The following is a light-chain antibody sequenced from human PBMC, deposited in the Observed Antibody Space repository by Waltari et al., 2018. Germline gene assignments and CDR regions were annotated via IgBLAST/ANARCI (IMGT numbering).Light chain of an antibody. CDR2: GAS. CDR3: QQYYRLGET. CDR1: QGISSS. V-gene: IGKV1-NL1*01. Sequence: DIQITQSPSSLSASVGDRVTIICRASQGISSSLAWYQQKPGKPPTVLLFGASKLESGVPTRFSASGSGTDYPRTISSLQPEDFETYYCQQYYRLGETFGQGTKVDIK. J-gene: IGKJ1*01.